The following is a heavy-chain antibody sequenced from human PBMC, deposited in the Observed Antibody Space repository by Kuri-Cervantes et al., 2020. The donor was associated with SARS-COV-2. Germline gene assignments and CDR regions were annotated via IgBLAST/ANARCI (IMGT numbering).Heavy chain of an antibody. J-gene: IGHJ6*02. V-gene: IGHV4-59*12. CDR3: ARRYCSSTSCYTDYGMDV. D-gene: IGHD2-2*02. CDR2: IYYSGST. CDR1: GGSISSYY. Sequence: SETLSLTCTVSGGSISSYYWSWIRQPPGKGLEWIGYIYYSGSTNYNPSLKSRVTISVDTSKNQFSLKLSSVTAADTAVYYCARRYCSSTSCYTDYGMDVWGQGTTVTGSS.